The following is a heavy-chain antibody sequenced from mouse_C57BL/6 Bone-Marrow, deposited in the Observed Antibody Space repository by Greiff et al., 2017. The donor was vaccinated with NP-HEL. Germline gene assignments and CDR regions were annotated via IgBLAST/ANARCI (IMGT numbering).Heavy chain of an antibody. J-gene: IGHJ4*01. V-gene: IGHV5-4*01. CDR3: ARDRGITTVRMDY. D-gene: IGHD1-1*01. Sequence: EVKVVESGGGLVKPGGSLKLSCAASGFTSSSYAMSWVRQTPEKRLEWVATISDGGSYTYYPDNVKGRFTISRDNAKNNLYLQMSHLKSEDTAMYYCARDRGITTVRMDYWGQGTSVTVSS. CDR2: ISDGGSYT. CDR1: GFTSSSYA.